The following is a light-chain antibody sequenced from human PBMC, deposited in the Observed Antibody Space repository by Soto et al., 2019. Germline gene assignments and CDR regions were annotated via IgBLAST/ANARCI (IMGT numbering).Light chain of an antibody. V-gene: IGKV3-11*01. Sequence: EIVLTQSPAPLSLSPGERATLSCRASQSVSSYLAWYQQKPGQAPRLLIYDASNRATGIPARFSGSGSGTDFTLTISSLEPEDVAVYYCQQRSNWPPALAVGGGTKVEIK. CDR1: QSVSSY. J-gene: IGKJ4*01. CDR2: DAS. CDR3: QQRSNWPPALA.